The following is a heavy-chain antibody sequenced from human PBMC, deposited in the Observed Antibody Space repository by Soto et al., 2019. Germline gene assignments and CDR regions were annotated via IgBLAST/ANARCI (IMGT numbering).Heavy chain of an antibody. Sequence: QVQLVQSGAEVKKPGSSVKVSCKASGGTFSSYTISWVRQAPGQGLEWMGRIIPILGIANYAQKFQGRVTITADKSKSTAYMEQSSLRSEDTAVYYCGGASVWVRESYDAFDIWGQATMVTVSS. D-gene: IGHD3-10*01. CDR2: IIPILGIA. J-gene: IGHJ3*02. CDR1: GGTFSSYT. V-gene: IGHV1-69*02. CDR3: GGASVWVRESYDAFDI.